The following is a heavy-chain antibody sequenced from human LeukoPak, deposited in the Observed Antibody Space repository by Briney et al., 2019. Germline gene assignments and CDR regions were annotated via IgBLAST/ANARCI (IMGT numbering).Heavy chain of an antibody. V-gene: IGHV3-23*01. CDR2: ITTSGATT. CDR1: GFTFSSYG. Sequence: GGSLRLSCAASGFTFSSYGMSWVRQAPGKGLEWVSFITTSGATTTYADSVKGRFTISRDNPRNTLYMQMNSLRDEDTALYYCAIMHGYYDGSGYWVQWGQGTLVTVSS. J-gene: IGHJ4*02. D-gene: IGHD3-22*01. CDR3: AIMHGYYDGSGYWVQ.